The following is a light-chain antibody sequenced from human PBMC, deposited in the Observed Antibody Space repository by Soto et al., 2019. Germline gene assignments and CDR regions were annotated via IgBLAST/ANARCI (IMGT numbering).Light chain of an antibody. J-gene: IGKJ1*01. CDR1: QSVGSN. Sequence: EIVMTQSPATLSVSPGERATLSCRASQSVGSNLAWYQLKPGQAPRLLIYGASTRATGIPARFSGSGSGTDFTTTISSLQSEDFAIYVCQQYNNWPPDRTFGQGTKVEIK. CDR2: GAS. CDR3: QQYNNWPPDRT. V-gene: IGKV3-15*01.